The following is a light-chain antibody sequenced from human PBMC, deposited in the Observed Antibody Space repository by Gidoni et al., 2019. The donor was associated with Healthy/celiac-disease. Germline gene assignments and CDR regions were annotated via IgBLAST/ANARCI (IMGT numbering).Light chain of an antibody. Sequence: SSELTQDPAVSVALGQTVRMTCQGDSLRSYYASWYQQKPGQAPVLVIYGKNNRPSGIPDRFSCSSSGNTASLTITGAQAEDEADYYCNSRDSSGNHLVFGGGTKLTVL. CDR3: NSRDSSGNHLV. CDR1: SLRSYY. V-gene: IGLV3-19*01. J-gene: IGLJ2*01. CDR2: GKN.